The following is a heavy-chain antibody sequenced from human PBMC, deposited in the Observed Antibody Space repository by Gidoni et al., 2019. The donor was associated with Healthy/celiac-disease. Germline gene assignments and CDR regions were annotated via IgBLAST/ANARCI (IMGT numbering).Heavy chain of an antibody. CDR3: ARDVRYSSSWSHFDY. J-gene: IGHJ4*02. D-gene: IGHD6-13*01. CDR2: IYYRGDT. V-gene: IGHV4-39*07. CDR1: GGSISSRDYY. Sequence: QLQLQESGPGLVKPSETLSLTCPVSGGSISSRDYYWGWVRQPPGKGLEWIGTIYYRGDTYYNPSLKSRVTISVDMSRNQFSLWLTSVTAADTAMNYCARDVRYSSSWSHFDYWGQGILVTVSS.